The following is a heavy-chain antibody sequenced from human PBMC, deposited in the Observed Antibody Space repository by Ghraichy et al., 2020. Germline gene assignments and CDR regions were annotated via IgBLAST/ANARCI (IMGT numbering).Heavy chain of an antibody. CDR2: ISYDGSNK. CDR1: GFTFSSYG. V-gene: IGHV3-30*18. J-gene: IGHJ4*02. D-gene: IGHD3-10*01. CDR3: AKDSGYGSGSYYLNYFDY. Sequence: GGSLRLSCAASGFTFSSYGMHWVRQAPGKGLEWVAVISYDGSNKYYADSVKGRFTISRDNSKNTLYLQMNSLRAEDTAVYYCAKDSGYGSGSYYLNYFDYWGQGTLVTVSS.